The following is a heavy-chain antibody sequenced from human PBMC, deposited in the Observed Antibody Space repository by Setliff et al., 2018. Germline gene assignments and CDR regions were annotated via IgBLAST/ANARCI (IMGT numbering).Heavy chain of an antibody. CDR3: ARRHIGVIIGYYFDY. CDR2: IKGDGSEK. J-gene: IGHJ4*02. CDR1: AFTFKNYW. D-gene: IGHD3-3*01. V-gene: IGHV3-7*03. Sequence: GGSLRLSCAASAFTFKNYWMSWVRQAPGKGLEWVANIKGDGSEKFYLDSVKGRFTISRDNSKNSVYLQMNSLRAEDTAVYYCARRHIGVIIGYYFDYWGQGTLVTVSS.